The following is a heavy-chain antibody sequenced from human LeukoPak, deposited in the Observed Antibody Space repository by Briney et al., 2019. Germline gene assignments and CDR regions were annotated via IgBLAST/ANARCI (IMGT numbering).Heavy chain of an antibody. CDR3: ARFWSGYYTFDY. CDR1: XXTFTCYY. D-gene: IGHD3-3*01. V-gene: IGHV1-2*02. Sequence: ASVKXXXXXSXXTFTCYYMXWVRQAPGQGLEGMGWINPKSGGTNYAKKLQGRVTMTTDTSTSTAYMELRSLRSDDTAVYYCARFWSGYYTFDYWGQGTLVTVSS. CDR2: INPKSGGT. J-gene: IGHJ4*02.